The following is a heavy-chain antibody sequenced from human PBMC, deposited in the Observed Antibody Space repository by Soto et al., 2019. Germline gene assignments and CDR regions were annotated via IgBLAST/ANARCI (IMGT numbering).Heavy chain of an antibody. CDR3: ARRVRR. CDR1: GFTFSSSE. J-gene: IGHJ3*01. D-gene: IGHD3-10*01. V-gene: IGHV3-48*03. Sequence: EVQLVESGGGLVQPGGSLRLSCAVSGFTFSSSEMYWVRQAPGKGLEWISYIHPSGQPISYADSVKGRFNISRDNANNSLFLQMNSLRAEDTAVYYCARRVRRRGQGTMVTVSS. CDR2: IHPSGQPI.